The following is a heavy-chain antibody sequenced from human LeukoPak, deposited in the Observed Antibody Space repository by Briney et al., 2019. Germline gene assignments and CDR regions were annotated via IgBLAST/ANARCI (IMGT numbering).Heavy chain of an antibody. CDR3: ARGPYCNGGSCYYFDY. V-gene: IGHV4-4*07. J-gene: IGHJ4*02. Sequence: SETLSLTCTVSGGSINSYYGSWIRQPAGKGLEWIGRIYASGSTNYHPSLKSRVTLSVDTSKNQLSLKLISVTAADTAVYFCARGPYCNGGSCYYFDYWGQGTLVTVSS. D-gene: IGHD2-15*01. CDR1: GGSINSYY. CDR2: IYASGST.